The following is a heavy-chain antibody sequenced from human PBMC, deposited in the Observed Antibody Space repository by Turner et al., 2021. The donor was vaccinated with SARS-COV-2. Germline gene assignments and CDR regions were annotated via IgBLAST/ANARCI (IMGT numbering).Heavy chain of an antibody. CDR3: ARHWVVAAAAYLARFDP. CDR2: IYYSGST. V-gene: IGHV4-39*01. J-gene: IGHJ5*02. Sequence: QLQLQESGPGLVKPSETLSLTCTVSGGSISSSSYYWGWIRQPPGKGLEWIGSIYYSGSTYYNPSLKSRVTISVDTSKNQFSLKLTSVTAADTAVYFCARHWVVAAAAYLARFDPWGQGTLVTVSS. CDR1: GGSISSSSYY. D-gene: IGHD6-13*01.